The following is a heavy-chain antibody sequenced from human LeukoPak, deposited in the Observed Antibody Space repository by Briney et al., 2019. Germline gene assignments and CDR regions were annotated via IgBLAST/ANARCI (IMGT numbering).Heavy chain of an antibody. J-gene: IGHJ3*02. CDR3: ARRSPITLGGDAYDI. V-gene: IGHV4-4*07. CDR1: GGSINGFY. Sequence: SETLSLTCTVSGGSINGFYWSWIRRPAGKGLEWIGRIFTSGSAAYNPSLQSRLTMSIDMSKNQFSLRLTSVTAADTAVYYCARRSPITLGGDAYDIWGQGTLVTVSS. D-gene: IGHD1-14*01. CDR2: IFTSGSA.